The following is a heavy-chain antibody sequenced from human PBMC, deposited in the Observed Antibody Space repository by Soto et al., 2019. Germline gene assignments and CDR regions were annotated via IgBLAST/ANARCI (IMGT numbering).Heavy chain of an antibody. CDR2: ISGSGGST. CDR3: GTSPSSYYYYYGMDV. J-gene: IGHJ6*02. D-gene: IGHD2-2*01. V-gene: IGHV3-23*01. CDR1: GFTFSGYA. Sequence: GGSLRLSCAASGFTFSGYAMSWVRQAPGKGLEWVSAISGSGGSTYYADSVKGRFTISRDNSKNTLYLQMNSLRAEDTAVYYCGTSPSSYYYYYGMDVWGQGTTVTVSS.